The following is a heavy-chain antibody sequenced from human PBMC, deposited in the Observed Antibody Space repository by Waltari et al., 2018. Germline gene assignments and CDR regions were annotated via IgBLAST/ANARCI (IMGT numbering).Heavy chain of an antibody. J-gene: IGHJ4*02. D-gene: IGHD6-19*01. CDR1: GFTFSSYG. V-gene: IGHV3-30*02. CDR3: AKLKSPVAATLDY. CDR2: IRYDGSNK. Sequence: QVQLVESGGGVVQPGGSLRLSCAASGFTFSSYGMHWVRQAPGKGLGWVACIRYDGSNKYYADSVKGRFTISRDNSKNTLYLQMNSLRAEDTAVYYCAKLKSPVAATLDYWGQGTLVTVSS.